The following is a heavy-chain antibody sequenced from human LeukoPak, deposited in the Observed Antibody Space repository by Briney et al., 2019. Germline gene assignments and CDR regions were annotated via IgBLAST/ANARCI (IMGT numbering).Heavy chain of an antibody. D-gene: IGHD5-18*01. V-gene: IGHV3-30*04. CDR1: GFTFSSYA. Sequence: PGRSLRLSCAASGFTFSSYAMHWVRQAPGKGLEWVAVISYDGSNKYYADSVKGRFTISRDNSKNTLYLQINSLRAEDTAVYYCARERYSYGPNGFDYWGQGTLVTVSS. CDR2: ISYDGSNK. CDR3: ARERYSYGPNGFDY. J-gene: IGHJ4*02.